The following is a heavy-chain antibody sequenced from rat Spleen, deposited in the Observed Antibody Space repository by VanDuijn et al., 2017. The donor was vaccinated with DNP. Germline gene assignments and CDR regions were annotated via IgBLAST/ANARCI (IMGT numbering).Heavy chain of an antibody. CDR3: ARETARVPMDA. CDR1: GFTFSDYY. J-gene: IGHJ4*01. V-gene: IGHV5-20*01. D-gene: IGHD1-4*01. CDR2: IIYDGGST. Sequence: EVQLVESGGGLVQPGRSMKLSCAASGFTFSDYYMAWVRQAPTKGLEWVAYIIYDGGSTYYRGSVKGRFTISKDNTKSTLYLQMDSLRSEETATYYCARETARVPMDAWGQGTSVTVSS.